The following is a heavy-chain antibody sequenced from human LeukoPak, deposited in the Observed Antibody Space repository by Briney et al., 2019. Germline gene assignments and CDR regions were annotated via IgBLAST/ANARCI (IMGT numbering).Heavy chain of an antibody. V-gene: IGHV4-59*12. CDR2: IYYSGTT. CDR3: ARAHYGSGSYYNWIDY. D-gene: IGHD3-10*01. Sequence: PSETLSLTCTVSGGSISSYYWSWIRQPPGKGLEWIGYIYYSGTTNYNPSLKSRVTISVDTSKNQFSLKLSSVTAADTAVYYCARAHYGSGSYYNWIDYWGQGTLVTVSS. CDR1: GGSISSYY. J-gene: IGHJ4*02.